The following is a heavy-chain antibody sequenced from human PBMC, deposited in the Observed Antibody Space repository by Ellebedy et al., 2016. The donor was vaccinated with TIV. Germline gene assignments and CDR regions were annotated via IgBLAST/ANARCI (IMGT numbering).Heavy chain of an antibody. CDR3: VRDNDRWSFDY. J-gene: IGHJ4*02. CDR1: GFTFSNHY. D-gene: IGHD5-24*01. Sequence: GESLKISCAASGFTFSNHYIHWVRQAPGKGLVWVSRVNKDGSGRTYADSVRGRFTISRDNAKNTLYLQMNSLGGEDTAVYYCVRDNDRWSFDYWGQGTLVTVSS. V-gene: IGHV3-74*01. CDR2: VNKDGSGR.